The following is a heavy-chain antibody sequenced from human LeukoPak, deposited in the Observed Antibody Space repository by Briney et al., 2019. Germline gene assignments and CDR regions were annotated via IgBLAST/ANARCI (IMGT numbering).Heavy chain of an antibody. D-gene: IGHD6-13*01. Sequence: GGSLRLSCAASGFTFSSYEMNWVRQAPGKGLEWVPYISSSGSTIYYADSVKGRFTISRDNAKNSLYLQMNSLRAEDTAVYYCARVAEAAAFDSWGQGTLVTVSS. CDR1: GFTFSSYE. CDR3: ARVAEAAAFDS. J-gene: IGHJ4*02. CDR2: ISSSGSTI. V-gene: IGHV3-48*03.